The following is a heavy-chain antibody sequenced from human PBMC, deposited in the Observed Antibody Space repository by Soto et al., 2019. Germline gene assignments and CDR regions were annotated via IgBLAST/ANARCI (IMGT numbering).Heavy chain of an antibody. CDR2: INHSGST. CDR1: GGSFSGYY. CDR3: ARGAIVVVAARPYYYYGMDV. D-gene: IGHD2-15*01. V-gene: IGHV4-34*01. Sequence: QVQLQQWGAGLLKPSETLSLTCAVYGGSFSGYYWSWIRQPPGKGLEWIGEINHSGSTNYNPSLKRRVTISVDTSKNQFSLKLSSVTAADTAVYYCARGAIVVVAARPYYYYGMDVWGQGTTVTVSS. J-gene: IGHJ6*02.